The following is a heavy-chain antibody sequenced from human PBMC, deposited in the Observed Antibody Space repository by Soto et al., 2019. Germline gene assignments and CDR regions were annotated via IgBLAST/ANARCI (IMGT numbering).Heavy chain of an antibody. Sequence: QVQLVQSGADVKKPGSSVKVSCKASGGTFRNYAITWVRQAPGQGLEWMGGITPMFGTANYGQKFQGRLTIPADESTSTDYLELSSLRSEDTAVYYCARPTYLYGAVYCYFDLLGRGTLVTVSS. CDR3: ARPTYLYGAVYCYFDL. J-gene: IGHJ2*01. CDR2: ITPMFGTA. D-gene: IGHD2-2*02. V-gene: IGHV1-69*12. CDR1: GGTFRNYA.